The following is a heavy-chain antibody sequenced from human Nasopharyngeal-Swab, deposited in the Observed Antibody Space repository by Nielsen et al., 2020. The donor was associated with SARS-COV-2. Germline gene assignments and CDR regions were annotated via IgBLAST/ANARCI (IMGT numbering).Heavy chain of an antibody. CDR1: GYSFTTYW. J-gene: IGHJ6*02. CDR2: IYPGDSNT. Sequence: GEFLKISWKGSGYSFTTYWIGWVRQMPGKGLEWMGIIYPGDSNTRYSPSFQGQVTISVDKYSSTAYLQWSSLKASDTAIYYCARPMRPMGHYYFGMDVWGQGTTVTVSS. D-gene: IGHD1-26*01. CDR3: ARPMRPMGHYYFGMDV. V-gene: IGHV5-51*01.